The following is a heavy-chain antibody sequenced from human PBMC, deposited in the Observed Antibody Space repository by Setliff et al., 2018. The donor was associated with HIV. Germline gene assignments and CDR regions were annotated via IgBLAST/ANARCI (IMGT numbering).Heavy chain of an antibody. CDR1: GGSFSGYY. Sequence: ASETLSLTCAVYGGSFSGYYRFWIRQPPGKGLEWIGEINHSGSTNYNPSLKSRVTISVDTSKNQFSLKLSSVTAADTAVYYCARGPRYGSGNYYYYYYYMDVWGKGTTVTVSS. D-gene: IGHD3-10*01. CDR3: ARGPRYGSGNYYYYYYYMDV. V-gene: IGHV4-34*01. CDR2: INHSGST. J-gene: IGHJ6*03.